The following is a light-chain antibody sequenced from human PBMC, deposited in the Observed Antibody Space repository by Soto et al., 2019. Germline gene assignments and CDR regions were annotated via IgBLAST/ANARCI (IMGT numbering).Light chain of an antibody. Sequence: QSALTQPTSVSGSPGQSIAISCTGTSSDVGGYDFVSWFQQEPGKAPKLMISDVNYRPSGISPRFSGSKSGNTASLTISGLQPEDEADYYCCSYAGRSAPYVFGPGTKVTVL. CDR1: SSDVGGYDF. J-gene: IGLJ1*01. CDR2: DVN. V-gene: IGLV2-14*01. CDR3: CSYAGRSAPYV.